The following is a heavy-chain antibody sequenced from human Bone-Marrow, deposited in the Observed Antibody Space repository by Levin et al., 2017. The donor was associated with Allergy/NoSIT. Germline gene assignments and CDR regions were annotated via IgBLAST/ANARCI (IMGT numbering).Heavy chain of an antibody. CDR1: AFTYNAYA. D-gene: IGHD2-15*01. Sequence: SLKISCAASAFTYNAYAMHWVRQVAGKGLEWVSSISWNSGRVVYADSVKGRFTISRDNAKNSLYLQMNSLRPEDTAFYYCAKALGSCSSGSCFDDGFDAWGQGTMVIVSS. V-gene: IGHV3-9*01. CDR3: AKALGSCSSGSCFDDGFDA. J-gene: IGHJ3*01. CDR2: ISWNSGRV.